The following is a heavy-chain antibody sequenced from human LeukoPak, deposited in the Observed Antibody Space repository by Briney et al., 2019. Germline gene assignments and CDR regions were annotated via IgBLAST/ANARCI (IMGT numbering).Heavy chain of an antibody. CDR1: GGSISSSSYY. CDR2: IYYSGST. J-gene: IGHJ3*02. Sequence: SETLSLTCTVSGGSISSSSYYWGWIRQPPGKGLEWIGSIYYSGSTYYNPSLKSRVTISVDTSKNQFSLKLSSVTAADTAVYYCARAIESRDAFDIWGQGTMVTVSS. D-gene: IGHD2/OR15-2a*01. CDR3: ARAIESRDAFDI. V-gene: IGHV4-39*01.